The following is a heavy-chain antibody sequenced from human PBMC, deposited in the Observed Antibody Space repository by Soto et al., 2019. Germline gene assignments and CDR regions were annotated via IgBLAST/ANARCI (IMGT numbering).Heavy chain of an antibody. Sequence: ASVKVSCKASQYTFTDYVLNWVRQAPGQGLECLGWINPNTGDTDYAQNFQGRVTMTRDTSIGTAYMELSRLQIDDTAIYYCARATGGRSCWEYNGFDLWGQGTLVTVSS. CDR2: INPNTGDT. V-gene: IGHV1-2*02. D-gene: IGHD3-9*01. J-gene: IGHJ5*02. CDR3: ARATGGRSCWEYNGFDL. CDR1: QYTFTDYV.